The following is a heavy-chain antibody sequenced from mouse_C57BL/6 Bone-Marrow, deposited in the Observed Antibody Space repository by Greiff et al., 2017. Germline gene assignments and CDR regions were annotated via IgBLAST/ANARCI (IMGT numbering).Heavy chain of an antibody. CDR3: ARSGSNYAWFAY. CDR2: INPSTGGT. J-gene: IGHJ3*01. D-gene: IGHD2-5*01. V-gene: IGHV1-42*01. Sequence: DVQLQESGPELVKPGASVKISCKASGYSFTGYYMNWVKQSPEKSLEWIGEINPSTGGTTYNQKFKAKATLTVDKSSSTAYMQLKSLTSEDSAVCYCARSGSNYAWFAYWGQGTLVTVSA. CDR1: GYSFTGYY.